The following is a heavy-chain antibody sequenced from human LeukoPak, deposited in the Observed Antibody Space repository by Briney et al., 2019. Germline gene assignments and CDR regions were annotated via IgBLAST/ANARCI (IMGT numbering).Heavy chain of an antibody. CDR1: GYTFTSYG. Sequence: HRASVKVSCKASGYTFTSYGISWVRQAPGQRLEWMGWINAGNGNTKYSQEFQGRVTITRDTSASTAYMELSSLRSEDMAVYYCAREGYYGPFDYWGQGTLVTVSS. V-gene: IGHV1-3*03. CDR2: INAGNGNT. CDR3: AREGYYGPFDY. D-gene: IGHD3-10*01. J-gene: IGHJ4*02.